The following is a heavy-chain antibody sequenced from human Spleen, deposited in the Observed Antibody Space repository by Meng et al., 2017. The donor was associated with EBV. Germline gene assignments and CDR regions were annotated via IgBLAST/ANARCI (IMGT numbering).Heavy chain of an antibody. Sequence: LLGFGAQVTSLCRSMKAPCTASETTLHTLGIRLVRLASGQWLEYKRKLIPCIGTPNYAQKFQSRLTSTADKSTRTAYMEMSSLRTEDTAVYFCTRVEAQLPSRPRHSFDPWGQGTLVTASS. CDR1: ETTLHTLG. CDR3: TRVEAQLPSRPRHSFDP. CDR2: LIPCIGTP. V-gene: IGHV1-69*04. D-gene: IGHD1-1*01. J-gene: IGHJ5*02.